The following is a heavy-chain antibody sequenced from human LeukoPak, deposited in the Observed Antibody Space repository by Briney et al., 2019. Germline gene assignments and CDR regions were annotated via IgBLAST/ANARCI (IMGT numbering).Heavy chain of an antibody. V-gene: IGHV1-69*04. CDR2: IIPILGIA. CDR1: GGTFSSYA. J-gene: IGHJ6*02. D-gene: IGHD6-13*01. Sequence: GASVKVSCKASGGTFSSYAISWVRQAPGQGLEWMGRIIPILGIANYAQKFQGRVTITADKSTSTAYMELSSLRSEDTAVYYCARGIAAASYYYYGMDVWGQGTTVTVSS. CDR3: ARGIAAASYYYYGMDV.